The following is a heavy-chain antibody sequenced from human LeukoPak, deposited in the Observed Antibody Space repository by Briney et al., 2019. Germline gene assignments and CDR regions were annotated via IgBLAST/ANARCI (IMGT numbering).Heavy chain of an antibody. D-gene: IGHD3-3*01. CDR1: GFTFSSYG. Sequence: GGSLRLSCAASGFTFSSYGMHWVRQAPGKGLEWVAVIWYDGSNKYYADSAKGRFTISRDNAKNTLYLQMNSLRAEDTAVYYCARDWSTPWGQGTLVTVSS. V-gene: IGHV3-33*01. J-gene: IGHJ5*02. CDR2: IWYDGSNK. CDR3: ARDWSTP.